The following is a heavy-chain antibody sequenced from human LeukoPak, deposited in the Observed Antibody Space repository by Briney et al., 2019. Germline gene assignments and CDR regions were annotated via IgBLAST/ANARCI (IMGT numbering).Heavy chain of an antibody. D-gene: IGHD3-22*01. CDR1: GYTLVSYG. CDR3: ARANYYDGSVYSVPSYWYSDL. V-gene: IGHV1-18*04. J-gene: IGHJ2*01. Sequence: ASVKVSCKASGYTLVSYGTTWVRQAPGQGLEWMGRISGFNRNTRYAQKFQDRVILTTDTSTSTAYMELRSLRSDDTAVYYCARANYYDGSVYSVPSYWYSDLWGRGTLVSVSS. CDR2: ISGFNRNT.